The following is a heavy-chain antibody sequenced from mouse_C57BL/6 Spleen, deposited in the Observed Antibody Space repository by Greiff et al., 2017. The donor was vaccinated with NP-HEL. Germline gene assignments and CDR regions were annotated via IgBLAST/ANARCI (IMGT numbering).Heavy chain of an antibody. D-gene: IGHD4-1*01. CDR2: INPNNGGT. Sequence: VQLQQSGPELVKPGASVKISCKASGYTFTDYYMNWVKQSHGKSLEWIGDINPNNGGTSYNQKFKGKATLTVDKSSSTAYMELRSLTSEDSAVYYCAREGETGTTWFAYWGQGTLVTVSA. V-gene: IGHV1-26*01. CDR1: GYTFTDYY. J-gene: IGHJ3*01. CDR3: AREGETGTTWFAY.